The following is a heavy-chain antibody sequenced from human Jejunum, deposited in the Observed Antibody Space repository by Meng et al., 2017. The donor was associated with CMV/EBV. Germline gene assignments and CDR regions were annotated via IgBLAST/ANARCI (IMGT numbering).Heavy chain of an antibody. D-gene: IGHD2-15*01. CDR2: ITGSGGNT. V-gene: IGHV3-23*01. CDR1: GFTVSSHS. J-gene: IGHJ4*02. CDR3: ARLSDS. Sequence: LKISFSASGFTVSSHSMGWVRQAPGKGLKWVASITGSGGNTYYADSVKGRFTISRDNSKNTLYLQMNSLRADDTAVYYCARLSDSWGQGTLVTVSS.